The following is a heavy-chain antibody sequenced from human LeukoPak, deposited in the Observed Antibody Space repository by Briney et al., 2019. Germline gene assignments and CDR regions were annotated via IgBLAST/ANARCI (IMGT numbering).Heavy chain of an antibody. CDR2: INPNSGGT. CDR3: ARDGPWVLQWSNTGFYDY. V-gene: IGHV1-2*02. Sequence: ASVKVSCKASGYTFSDYYMHWVRQAPGQGLEWMGWINPNSGGTNYAQSFQGRVTMTRDTCISTVYMELSGLRSDDTAVYYCARDGPWVLQWSNTGFYDYWGQGTLVTVSS. J-gene: IGHJ4*02. CDR1: GYTFSDYY. D-gene: IGHD3-3*01.